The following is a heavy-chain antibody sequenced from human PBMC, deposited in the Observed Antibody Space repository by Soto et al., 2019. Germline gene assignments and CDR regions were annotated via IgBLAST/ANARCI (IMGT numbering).Heavy chain of an antibody. Sequence: PGGSLRLSCAASGFTFSNYWMHWVRQAPGKGLMWVSRINTDGSSTTYADSVKGRFAISRDNAKNTLYLQMNSLRAEDTAVYYCARTGYYYDTRGYDFDYWGQGILVTVSP. V-gene: IGHV3-74*01. J-gene: IGHJ4*02. D-gene: IGHD3-22*01. CDR1: GFTFSNYW. CDR2: INTDGSST. CDR3: ARTGYYYDTRGYDFDY.